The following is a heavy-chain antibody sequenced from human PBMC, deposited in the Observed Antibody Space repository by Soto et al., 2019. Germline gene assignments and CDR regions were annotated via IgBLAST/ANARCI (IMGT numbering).Heavy chain of an antibody. CDR2: ISAYNGNT. CDR3: ARDRAAVSPPRLYYDFWSGYYGSFDY. J-gene: IGHJ4*02. CDR1: GYTFTSYG. V-gene: IGHV1-18*01. Sequence: GASVKVSCKASGYTFTSYGISWVRQAPGQGLEWMGWISAYNGNTNYAQKLQGRVTMTTDTSTSTAYMELRSLRSDDTAVYYCARDRAAVSPPRLYYDFWSGYYGSFDYWGQGTLVTVSS. D-gene: IGHD3-3*01.